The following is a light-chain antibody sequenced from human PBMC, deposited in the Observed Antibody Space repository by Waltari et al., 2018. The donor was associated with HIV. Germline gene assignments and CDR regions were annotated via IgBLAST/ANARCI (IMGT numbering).Light chain of an antibody. V-gene: IGKV4-1*01. CDR1: QTVLYSPDNRDY. CDR3: QQYYTTPQS. Sequence: DIVLTQSPDSMAVSLGESASVTCTSSQTVLYSPDNRDYLAWYQVRPGQPPQLLIYWASTRQSGFPDRFSGSGSGTHFTLTISGLQAEDGAIYYCQQYYTTPQSFGQGTRLEI. CDR2: WAS. J-gene: IGKJ2*03.